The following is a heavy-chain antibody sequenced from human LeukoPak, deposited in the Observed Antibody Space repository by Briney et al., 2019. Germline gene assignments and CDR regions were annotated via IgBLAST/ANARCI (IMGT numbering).Heavy chain of an antibody. V-gene: IGHV5-51*01. J-gene: IGHJ4*02. CDR1: GYNFTSNW. CDR2: IYPGDSDT. Sequence: KSGESLKISCKGSGYNFTSNWIGWVRQMPGKGLEWMGIIYPGDSDTRYSPTFQGQVTISADKSISTAYLQWSSLKASDTAMYHCARLSIAAAGKPFDYWGQGTLVTVTS. D-gene: IGHD6-13*01. CDR3: ARLSIAAAGKPFDY.